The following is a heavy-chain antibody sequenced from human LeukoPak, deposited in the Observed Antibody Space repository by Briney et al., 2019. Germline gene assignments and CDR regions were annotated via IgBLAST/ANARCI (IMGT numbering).Heavy chain of an antibody. CDR1: GGSISSSSYY. Sequence: SETLSLTCTVSGGSISSSSYYWGWIRQPPGKGLEWIGSIYYSGSTYYNPSLKSRVTISVDTSKNQFSLKLSSVTAADTAVYYCARPHSSSWPNWFDPWGQGTLVTVSS. CDR2: IYYSGST. V-gene: IGHV4-39*01. CDR3: ARPHSSSWPNWFDP. D-gene: IGHD6-13*01. J-gene: IGHJ5*02.